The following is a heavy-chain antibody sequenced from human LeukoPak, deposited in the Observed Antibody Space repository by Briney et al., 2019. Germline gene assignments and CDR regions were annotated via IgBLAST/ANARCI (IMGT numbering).Heavy chain of an antibody. D-gene: IGHD2-15*01. V-gene: IGHV1-2*02. CDR3: ATGWFQEKDDAFDI. Sequence: GASVKVSCKASGYTFTGYYMHWVRQAPGQGLEWMGWINPNSGGTNHAQKFQGRVTMTRDTSISTAYMELSRLRSDDTAVYYCATGWFQEKDDAFDIWGQGTMVTVSS. J-gene: IGHJ3*02. CDR2: INPNSGGT. CDR1: GYTFTGYY.